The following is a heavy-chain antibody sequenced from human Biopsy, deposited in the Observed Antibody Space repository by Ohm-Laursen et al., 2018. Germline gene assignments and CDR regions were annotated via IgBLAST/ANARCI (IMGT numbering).Heavy chain of an antibody. D-gene: IGHD4-23*01. CDR3: ARDTRWSPYHMDV. J-gene: IGHJ6*02. Sequence: SLRLSCAASGFPFSDYYMRWIRQAPGKGLEWVSYISSGGTTIYHADSVKGRFTISRDNAKNSLYLQMNSLRADDTAVYYCARDTRWSPYHMDVWGQGTTVTVSS. CDR1: GFPFSDYY. V-gene: IGHV3-11*01. CDR2: ISSGGTTI.